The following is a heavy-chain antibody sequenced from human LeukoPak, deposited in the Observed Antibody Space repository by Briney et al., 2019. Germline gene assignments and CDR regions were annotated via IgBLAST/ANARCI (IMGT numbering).Heavy chain of an antibody. D-gene: IGHD7-27*01. J-gene: IGHJ4*02. CDR2: INHSGST. Sequence: SETLSLTCAVYGGSFSGYYWSWIRQPPGKGLEWIGEINHSGSTNYNPSFKSRVTISVDTSKNQFSLKLSSVTAADTAVYCCARLTLTGSLNWGQGTLVTVSS. V-gene: IGHV4-34*01. CDR1: GGSFSGYY. CDR3: ARLTLTGSLN.